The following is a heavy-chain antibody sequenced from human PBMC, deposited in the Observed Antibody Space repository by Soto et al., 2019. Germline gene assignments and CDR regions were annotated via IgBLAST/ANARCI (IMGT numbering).Heavy chain of an antibody. CDR3: AKWDYGGNSPYWYFDL. CDR2: ITGSGGLA. Sequence: EVQLLESGGDFVQPGGSLRLSCAVSGVTFNKYAMSWVRLPPGKGPEWVSAITGSGGLAYYADSVKGRFSISRDNSKNSLFLQKNRLKDEDSATYYCAKWDYGGNSPYWYFDLWGRGTLVIVSS. CDR1: GVTFNKYA. J-gene: IGHJ2*01. D-gene: IGHD2-21*02. V-gene: IGHV3-23*01.